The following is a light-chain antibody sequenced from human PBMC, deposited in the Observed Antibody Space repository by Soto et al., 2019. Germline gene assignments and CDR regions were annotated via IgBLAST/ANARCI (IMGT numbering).Light chain of an antibody. CDR3: QQRSNWPVT. J-gene: IGKJ1*01. CDR1: QSVSSY. V-gene: IGKV3-11*01. Sequence: EIVLTQSPATLSLSPGDRATLSCRASQSVSSYFAWYQQKPGQAPRLLIYAASNRATGIPARFSGSGSGTDFTLTISSLQPEDFAVYYCQQRSNWPVTFGQGTRVEIK. CDR2: AAS.